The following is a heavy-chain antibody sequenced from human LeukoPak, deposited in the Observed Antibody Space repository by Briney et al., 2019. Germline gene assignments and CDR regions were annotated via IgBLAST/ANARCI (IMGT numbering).Heavy chain of an antibody. CDR2: IYYSGST. CDR1: GGSISSSSYY. Sequence: PSETLSLTCTVSGGSISSSSYYWGWIRQPPGKGLQWIGSIYYSGSTYYNPSLKSRVTISVDTSKNQFSLKLSSVTAADTAVYYCTRGSIAYYYMDVWGKGTTVTISS. V-gene: IGHV4-39*07. D-gene: IGHD3-22*01. CDR3: TRGSIAYYYMDV. J-gene: IGHJ6*03.